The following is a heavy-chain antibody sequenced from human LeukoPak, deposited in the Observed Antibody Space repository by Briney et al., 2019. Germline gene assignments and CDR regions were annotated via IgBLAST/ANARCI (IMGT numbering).Heavy chain of an antibody. D-gene: IGHD5-18*01. V-gene: IGHV4-59*08. J-gene: IGHJ4*02. CDR2: IYYSGST. CDR1: GGSISSYY. CDR3: ARHSRLRGYSYGRTEYYFDY. Sequence: SETLSLTCTVSGGSISSYYWSWIRQPPGKGLEWIGYIYYSGSTNYIPSLKSRVTISVDTSKNQFSLKLSSVTAADTAVYYCARHSRLRGYSYGRTEYYFDYWGQGNLVTVSS.